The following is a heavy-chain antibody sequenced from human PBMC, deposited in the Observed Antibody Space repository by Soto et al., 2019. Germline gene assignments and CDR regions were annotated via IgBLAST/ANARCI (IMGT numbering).Heavy chain of an antibody. CDR2: IYYSGST. V-gene: IGHV4-31*03. CDR1: GGSISSGGYY. CDR3: ARVGGYADLGAHTAFDI. Sequence: QVQLQESGPGLVKPSQTLSLTCTVSGGSISSGGYYWSWIRQHPGKGLEWIGYIYYSGSTYYNPSVKSRVTISVDASKSQFSLKLRSVTAADTAVYYCARVGGYADLGAHTAFDIWGQGTMVTVSS. D-gene: IGHD6-25*01. J-gene: IGHJ3*02.